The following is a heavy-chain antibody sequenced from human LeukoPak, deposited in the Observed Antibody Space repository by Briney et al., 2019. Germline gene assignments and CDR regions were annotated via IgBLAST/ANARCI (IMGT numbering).Heavy chain of an antibody. J-gene: IGHJ4*02. Sequence: SETLSLTCTVSGGSITSYYWSWIRQPAGKGLEWIGRIYTTGSTYYNHFLKSRVTMAVDTSKNQFSLRLSSVTAADAAVYYCARDGFYDSSGYYYNWVFDYWGQGTLVTVSS. CDR1: GGSITSYY. D-gene: IGHD3-22*01. V-gene: IGHV4-4*07. CDR3: ARDGFYDSSGYYYNWVFDY. CDR2: IYTTGST.